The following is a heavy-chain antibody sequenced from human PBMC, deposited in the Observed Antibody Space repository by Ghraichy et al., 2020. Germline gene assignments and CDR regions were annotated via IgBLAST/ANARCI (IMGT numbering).Heavy chain of an antibody. V-gene: IGHV4-34*01. D-gene: IGHD4-17*01. CDR3: ARGPRNYGDPDAFDI. Sequence: SETLSLTCAVYGGSFSGYYWSWIRQPPGKGLEWIGEINHSGSTNYNPSLKSRVTISVDTSKNQFSLKLSSVTAADTAVYYCARGPRNYGDPDAFDIWGQGTMVTVSS. J-gene: IGHJ3*02. CDR1: GGSFSGYY. CDR2: INHSGST.